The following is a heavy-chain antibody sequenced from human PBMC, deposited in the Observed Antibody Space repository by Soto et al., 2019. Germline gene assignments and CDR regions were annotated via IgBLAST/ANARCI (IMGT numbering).Heavy chain of an antibody. D-gene: IGHD2-2*01. V-gene: IGHV3-48*01. CDR2: IRSSGSPT. CDR1: GFAFSNYS. CDR3: ARMTSSLSPGR. Sequence: GGSLRLSCVASGFAFSNYSMNWVRQAPGKGLEWVSYIRSSGSPTYYAGSVKGRFTISRDNAKKSLYLQMNSLRAEDTAVYFCARMTSSLSPGRWGQGTLVPVSS. J-gene: IGHJ4*02.